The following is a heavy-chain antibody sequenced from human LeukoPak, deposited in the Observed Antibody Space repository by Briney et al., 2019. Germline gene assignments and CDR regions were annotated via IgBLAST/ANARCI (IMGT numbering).Heavy chain of an antibody. V-gene: IGHV1-69*04. CDR1: GGTFSSYA. CDR2: IIPILGIA. Sequence: SVKVSCKASGGTFSSYAISWVRQAPGQGLEWMGRIIPILGIANYAQKFQGRVTITADKSTSTAYMELSSLRSDDTAVYYCALLGYCSSTSCPDYWGQGTLVTVSS. CDR3: ALLGYCSSTSCPDY. J-gene: IGHJ4*02. D-gene: IGHD2-2*01.